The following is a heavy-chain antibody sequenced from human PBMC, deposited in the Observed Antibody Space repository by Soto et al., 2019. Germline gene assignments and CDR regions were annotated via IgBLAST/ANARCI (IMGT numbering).Heavy chain of an antibody. D-gene: IGHD2-2*03. Sequence: QVQLVQSGAELKKPWSSVKVSCKASGGTFSTYTISWVRQAPGQGREWMGGIIPIFGTTTYAQKFQDRITITADESTNTAYVDLSSLRSEETALYYCARGRDLAIVCSWCQGTLVTVSS. CDR3: ARGRDLAIVCS. J-gene: IGHJ5*02. CDR2: IIPIFGTT. CDR1: GGTFSTYT. V-gene: IGHV1-69*01.